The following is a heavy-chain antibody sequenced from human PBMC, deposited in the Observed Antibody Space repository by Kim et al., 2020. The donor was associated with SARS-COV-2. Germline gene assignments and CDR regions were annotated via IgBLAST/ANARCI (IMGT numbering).Heavy chain of an antibody. CDR2: IYYSGST. D-gene: IGHD1-26*01. Sequence: SETLSLTCTVSGGSISSSSYYWGWIRQPPGKGLEWNGTIYYSGSTYYDPSLKSRVTISVDKSKNQFSLKLNSVTAADTAVYYCARVQATRAPFDSWGQGTLVTVSS. V-gene: IGHV4-39*01. CDR3: ARVQATRAPFDS. J-gene: IGHJ4*02. CDR1: GGSISSSSYY.